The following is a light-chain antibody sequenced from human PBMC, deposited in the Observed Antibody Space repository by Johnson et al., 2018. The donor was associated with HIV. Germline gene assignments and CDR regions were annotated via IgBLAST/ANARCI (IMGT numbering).Light chain of an antibody. CDR1: SSNIGNND. Sequence: QSVLTQPPSVSAAPGQKVTISCSGSSSNIGNNDVSWYQQLPGTAPKLLIYDSYSRPSGIPDRFSGSKSGTSATLGITGLQTGDEADYYCGTWDNSLNVYVFGTATKVTVL. J-gene: IGLJ1*01. V-gene: IGLV1-51*01. CDR2: DSY. CDR3: GTWDNSLNVYV.